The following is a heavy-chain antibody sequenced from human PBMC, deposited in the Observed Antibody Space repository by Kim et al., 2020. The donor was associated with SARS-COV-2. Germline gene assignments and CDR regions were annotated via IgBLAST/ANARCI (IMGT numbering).Heavy chain of an antibody. CDR1: GGSISSSNW. CDR3: ALIFDPRGFDY. CDR2: IYHSGST. D-gene: IGHD3-3*01. J-gene: IGHJ4*02. Sequence: SETLSLTCAVSGGSISSSNWWSWVRQPPGKGLEWIGEIYHSGSTNYNPSLKSRVTISADKSKNQFSLKLSSVTAADTAVYYCALIFDPRGFDYWGQGTLVTVSS. V-gene: IGHV4-4*02.